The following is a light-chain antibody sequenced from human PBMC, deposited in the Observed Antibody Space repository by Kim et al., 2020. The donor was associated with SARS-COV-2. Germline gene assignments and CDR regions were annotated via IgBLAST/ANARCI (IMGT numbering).Light chain of an antibody. J-gene: IGKJ5*01. V-gene: IGKV1-27*01. CDR3: QKYNSVPIT. Sequence: AAVGDRVPITCRASQDIGNYLAWYQQRPGKPPKLLIFAASTLQSGVPSRFSGIRSGTDFTLIISSLQPEDVATYFCQKYNSVPITFGQGTRLEIK. CDR2: AAS. CDR1: QDIGNY.